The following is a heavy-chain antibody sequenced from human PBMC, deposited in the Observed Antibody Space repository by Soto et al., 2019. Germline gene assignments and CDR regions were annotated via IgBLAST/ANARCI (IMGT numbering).Heavy chain of an antibody. CDR3: ARNAFYYGAPGGGFDY. CDR2: IKQDGSEK. Sequence: GGSLRLSCAASGFTLSSYWMSWVRQAPGKGLEWVANIKQDGSEKYYVDSVKGRFTISRDNAKNSLYLQMNSLRAEDTAIYYCARNAFYYGAPGGGFDYWGQGTLVTVSS. CDR1: GFTLSSYW. D-gene: IGHD3-10*01. V-gene: IGHV3-7*05. J-gene: IGHJ4*02.